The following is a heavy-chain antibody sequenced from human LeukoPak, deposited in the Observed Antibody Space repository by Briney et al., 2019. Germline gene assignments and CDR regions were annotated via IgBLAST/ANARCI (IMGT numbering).Heavy chain of an antibody. CDR1: GFTFSSYW. Sequence: GGSLRLSCAASGFTFSSYWMSWVRQAPGKGLEWVSSISSSSSYIYYADSVKGRFTISRDNAKNSLYLQMNSLRAEDTAVYYCARDGGLFTQYYYYYYMDVWGKGTTVTVSS. J-gene: IGHJ6*03. CDR3: ARDGGLFTQYYYYYYMDV. D-gene: IGHD3-16*01. V-gene: IGHV3-21*01. CDR2: ISSSSSYI.